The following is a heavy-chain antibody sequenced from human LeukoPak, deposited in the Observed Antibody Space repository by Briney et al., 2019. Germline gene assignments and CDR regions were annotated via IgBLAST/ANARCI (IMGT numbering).Heavy chain of an antibody. CDR2: IYYSGST. CDR3: ARAKYCGGDCYPRFDP. Sequence: SETLSLTCTVSGGSISSSSYYWSWIRQPPGKGLEWIGYIYYSGSTNYNPSLKSRVTISVDTSKNQFSLKLSSVTAADTAVYYCARAKYCGGDCYPRFDPWGQGTLVTVSS. J-gene: IGHJ5*02. CDR1: GGSISSSSYY. D-gene: IGHD2-21*02. V-gene: IGHV4-61*01.